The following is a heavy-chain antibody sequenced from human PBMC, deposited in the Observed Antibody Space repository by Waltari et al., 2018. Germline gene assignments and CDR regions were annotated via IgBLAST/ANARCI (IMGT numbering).Heavy chain of an antibody. Sequence: QGQLQQWGAGLVKPSETLSLTCAVSGGTASGCSWSRVGQPPGKELEWIGEISHSGNTNYNPSLKSRVTISVDTSKTQFSVRLTSVTTADTATYFCARATPDLMVRGVSRRRFDPWGQGTLVTVSS. CDR2: ISHSGNT. CDR1: GGTASGCS. J-gene: IGHJ5*02. V-gene: IGHV4-34*01. CDR3: ARATPDLMVRGVSRRRFDP. D-gene: IGHD3-10*01.